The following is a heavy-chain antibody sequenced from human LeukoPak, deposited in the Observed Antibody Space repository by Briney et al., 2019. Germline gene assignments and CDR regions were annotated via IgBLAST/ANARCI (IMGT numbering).Heavy chain of an antibody. D-gene: IGHD3-22*01. Sequence: ASVKVSCKASGYTFTSYDINWVRQATGQGLEWMGWMNPNSGNTGYAQKFQGRVTMTRNTSISTAYMELSSLRSEDTAVYYCARQRDYDSSGYTDYWGQETLVTVSS. J-gene: IGHJ4*02. V-gene: IGHV1-8*01. CDR1: GYTFTSYD. CDR2: MNPNSGNT. CDR3: ARQRDYDSSGYTDY.